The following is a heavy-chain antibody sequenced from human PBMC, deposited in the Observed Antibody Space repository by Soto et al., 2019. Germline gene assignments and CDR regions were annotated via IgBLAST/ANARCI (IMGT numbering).Heavy chain of an antibody. D-gene: IGHD1-26*01. CDR2: IRRHTSVT. J-gene: IGHJ4*02. CDR1: GLTLSDLS. CDR3: ARDGVGTTTYFGYFDY. Sequence: GRPLRLSCAAFGLTLSDLSMNWVSQATGRGLEWISYIRRHTSVTAYADSVKGRFTISRDNPKNMLYLQMDSLRAEDTAIYYCARDGVGTTTYFGYFDYWGLGTLVTVSS. V-gene: IGHV3-48*01.